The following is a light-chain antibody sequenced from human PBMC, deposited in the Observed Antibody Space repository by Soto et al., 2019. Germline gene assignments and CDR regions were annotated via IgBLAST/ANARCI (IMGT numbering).Light chain of an antibody. CDR1: SSNIGAGYD. V-gene: IGLV1-40*01. CDR2: GNS. J-gene: IGLJ7*01. Sequence: QLVLTQPPSVSGAPGQRVTLSCTGSSSNIGAGYDVHWYQQLPGTAPKLVIYGNSNRPSGVPDRFSGSKSGTSASLAITGLQAEDEADYYCQSYDSSLSGYVFGTGTQLTVL. CDR3: QSYDSSLSGYV.